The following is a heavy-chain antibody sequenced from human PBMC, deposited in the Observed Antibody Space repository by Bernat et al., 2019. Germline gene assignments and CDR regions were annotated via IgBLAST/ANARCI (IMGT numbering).Heavy chain of an antibody. CDR1: GFTFSSYG. J-gene: IGHJ4*02. D-gene: IGHD4-17*01. CDR2: IWFDGSNK. CDR3: ARDLRTSVTPGDF. Sequence: QVQLAESGGGVVQPGRSLRLSCAASGFTFSSYGMHWVRQAPGKGLEWVAFIWFDGSNKYYTDSVKGRFTISRDNSKSTLYLQMNSLRAEDTAVYYCARDLRTSVTPGDFWGQGTLGTVSS. V-gene: IGHV3-33*01.